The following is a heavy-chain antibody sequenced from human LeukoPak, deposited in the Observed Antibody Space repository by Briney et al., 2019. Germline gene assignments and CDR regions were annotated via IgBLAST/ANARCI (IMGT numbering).Heavy chain of an antibody. CDR1: GYTFTGHY. Sequence: GASVKVSCKASGYTFTGHYMHWVRQAPGQGLEWMGWINPNSGGTNYAQKFQGRVTMTRDTSISTAYMELSRLRSDDTAVYYCARDAWAAAGTWYYYYYMDVWGKGTTVTVSS. CDR3: ARDAWAAAGTWYYYYYMDV. CDR2: INPNSGGT. J-gene: IGHJ6*03. D-gene: IGHD6-13*01. V-gene: IGHV1-2*02.